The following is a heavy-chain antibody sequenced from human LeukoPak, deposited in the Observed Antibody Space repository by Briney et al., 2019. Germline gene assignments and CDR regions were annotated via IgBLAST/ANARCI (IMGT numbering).Heavy chain of an antibody. CDR3: AKSPVSSCRGSFCYPFDY. CDR1: GFTFSSYG. D-gene: IGHD2-15*01. V-gene: IGHV3-23*01. J-gene: IGHJ3*01. Sequence: GGSLRLSCAASGFTFSSYGMSWVRQAPGKGLEWVSAISGSGGSTYYADSVKGRFTISRDNSRNTLYLQMNTLRAEDTAVYFCAKSPVSSCRGSFCYPFDYWGQGTMVTVSS. CDR2: ISGSGGST.